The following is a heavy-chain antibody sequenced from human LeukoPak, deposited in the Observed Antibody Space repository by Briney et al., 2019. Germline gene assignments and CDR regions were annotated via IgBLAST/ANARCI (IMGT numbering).Heavy chain of an antibody. V-gene: IGHV1-18*01. CDR2: ISVYNGHT. J-gene: IGHJ4*02. CDR3: ARRAYCGGDCSSDY. D-gene: IGHD2-21*01. Sequence: ASVKVSRKASGYTFTSYGINWVRQAPGQGLEWVGWISVYNGHTNYAQKLQGRVTMTTDTSPSTAYMELRSLRSDETAVYYCARRAYCGGDCSSDYWGQGTLVTVSS. CDR1: GYTFTSYG.